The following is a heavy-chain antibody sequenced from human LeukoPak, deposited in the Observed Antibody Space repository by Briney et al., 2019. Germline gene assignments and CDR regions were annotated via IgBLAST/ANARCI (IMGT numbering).Heavy chain of an antibody. V-gene: IGHV4-34*01. CDR3: ARGPSGTHQGDYYYGMDV. Sequence: SETLSLTCAVYGGSFSGYYWSWIRQPPGKGLEWIGEINHSGSTNYNPSLKSRVTISVDTSKNQFYLKLSSVTAADTAVYYCARGPSGTHQGDYYYGMDVWGQGTTVTVSS. CDR2: INHSGST. CDR1: GGSFSGYY. D-gene: IGHD3-3*01. J-gene: IGHJ6*02.